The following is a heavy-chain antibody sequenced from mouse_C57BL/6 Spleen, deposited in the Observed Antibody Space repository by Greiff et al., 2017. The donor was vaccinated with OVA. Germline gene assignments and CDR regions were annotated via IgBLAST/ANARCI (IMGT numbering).Heavy chain of an antibody. CDR2: INPNNGGT. V-gene: IGHV1-22*01. CDR1: GYTFTDYN. CDR3: APLTGTDFDY. D-gene: IGHD4-1*01. Sequence: VQLQQSGPELVKPGASVKMSCKASGYTFTDYNMHWVKQSHGKSLEWIGYINPNNGGTSYNQKFKGKATLTVNKSSSTAYMELRSLTSEDSAVYYCAPLTGTDFDYWGQGTTLTVSS. J-gene: IGHJ2*01.